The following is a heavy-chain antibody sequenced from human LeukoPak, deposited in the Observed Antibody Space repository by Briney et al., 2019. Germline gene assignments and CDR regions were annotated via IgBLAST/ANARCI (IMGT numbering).Heavy chain of an antibody. J-gene: IGHJ3*02. CDR3: ASCYGPDAFDI. CDR2: IIPILGIA. CDR1: GGAFSSYT. V-gene: IGHV1-69*02. Sequence: ASVKVSCKASGGAFSSYTISWVRQAPGQGLEWMGRIIPILGIANYAQKFQGRVTITAHKSTSTAYMELSSLRSEDTAVYYCASCYGPDAFDIWGQGTMVTVSS. D-gene: IGHD5-18*01.